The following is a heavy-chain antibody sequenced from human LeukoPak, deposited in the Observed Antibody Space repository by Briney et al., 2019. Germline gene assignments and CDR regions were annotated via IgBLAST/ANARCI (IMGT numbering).Heavy chain of an antibody. V-gene: IGHV3-9*03. Sequence: GGSLRLSCAASGFNFDDSATHWVRQAPGKGLEWVSAMNWISDFKAYADSVKGRFTISRDNDKNSVHLQMNSLRPEDMAVYYCAKGPKENWYFDLWGRGTLVTVSS. CDR2: MNWISDFK. CDR3: AKGPKENWYFDL. CDR1: GFNFDDSA. J-gene: IGHJ2*01.